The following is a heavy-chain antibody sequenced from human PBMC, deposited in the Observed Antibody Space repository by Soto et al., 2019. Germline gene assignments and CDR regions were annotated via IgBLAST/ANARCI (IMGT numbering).Heavy chain of an antibody. Sequence: QVQLQESGPGLVKPSQTLSLTCTVSGGSISSGGYYWSWIRQHPGKGLEWIGYIYYSGITYYNPSLKSRVTISVDTSKNPFSLKLSSVTAADTAVYYCARCPGVEERGWFDPWGQGTLVTVSS. D-gene: IGHD2-15*01. J-gene: IGHJ5*02. CDR2: IYYSGIT. V-gene: IGHV4-31*03. CDR1: GGSISSGGYY. CDR3: ARCPGVEERGWFDP.